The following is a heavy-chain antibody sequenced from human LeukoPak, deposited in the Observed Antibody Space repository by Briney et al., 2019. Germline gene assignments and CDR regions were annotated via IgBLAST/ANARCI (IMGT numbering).Heavy chain of an antibody. CDR3: ASPSSYGDYYFGY. D-gene: IGHD4-17*01. Sequence: GGSLRLSCAASGFTVSSNYMSWVRQAPGKGLEWVSCISRSGDYIYYADSVKGRFTISRDNAENSVYLQMNSLRAEDTAIYYCASPSSYGDYYFGYWGQGTLVTVSS. CDR1: GFTVSSNY. V-gene: IGHV3-21*01. CDR2: ISRSGDYI. J-gene: IGHJ4*02.